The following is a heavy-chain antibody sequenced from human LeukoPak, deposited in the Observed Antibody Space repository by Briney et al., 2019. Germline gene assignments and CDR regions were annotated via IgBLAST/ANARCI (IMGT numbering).Heavy chain of an antibody. V-gene: IGHV2-5*02. D-gene: IGHD6-19*01. Sequence: SGPTLVNPTQTLTLTCTFSGFSLSTSGVGVGWIRQPPGKALEWLAFIYWDDDRRYSPILKSRLVITKDTSKTQVVLTMTNMDPVDTATYYCAHRQPYSSNRSAGYFDYWGQGTLVTVSS. CDR1: GFSLSTSGVG. CDR3: AHRQPYSSNRSAGYFDY. CDR2: IYWDDDR. J-gene: IGHJ4*02.